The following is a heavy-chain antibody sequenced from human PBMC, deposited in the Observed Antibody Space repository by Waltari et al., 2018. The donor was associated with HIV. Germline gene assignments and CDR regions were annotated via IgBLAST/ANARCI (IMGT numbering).Heavy chain of an antibody. CDR3: ARGDRAFDV. D-gene: IGHD1-26*01. CDR1: GYHFSDYG. Sequence: VQLLQSGSEVKRPGASVRVSCKTSGYHFSDYGITWVRQAPGQGLEWMGWISTYHCNTKFAPAFEAKIRLTIDTSRHPAYMDLASLRSDDTAVYYCARGDRAFDVWGQGTMVTVSS. V-gene: IGHV1-18*01. J-gene: IGHJ3*01. CDR2: ISTYHCNT.